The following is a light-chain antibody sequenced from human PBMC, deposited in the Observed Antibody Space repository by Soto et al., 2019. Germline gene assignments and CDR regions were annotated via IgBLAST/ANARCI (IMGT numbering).Light chain of an antibody. Sequence: DIQMTQSPSTLPASVGDRVTITCRANQSISTWLAWYQQKPGKAPNLLIYKASRLETGVPSRFSGSGSGTEFTLTISSLQPEDVATYYCQQSYSTWTFGQGTKVDIK. CDR3: QQSYSTWT. CDR1: QSISTW. V-gene: IGKV1-5*03. J-gene: IGKJ1*01. CDR2: KAS.